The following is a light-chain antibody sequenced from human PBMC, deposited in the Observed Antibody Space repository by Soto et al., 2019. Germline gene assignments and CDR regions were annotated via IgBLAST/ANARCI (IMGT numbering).Light chain of an antibody. CDR1: SSDVGGYNY. J-gene: IGLJ1*01. CDR2: DVS. V-gene: IGLV2-14*01. Sequence: QSVRTQPASVSGSPGQAITISCTGTSSDVGGYNYVSWYQQHPGKAPKLMIYDVSNRPSGVSNRFSGSKSGNTASLTISGLQAEDEADYYCSSYTSSSTFFGTGTKVTVL. CDR3: SSYTSSSTF.